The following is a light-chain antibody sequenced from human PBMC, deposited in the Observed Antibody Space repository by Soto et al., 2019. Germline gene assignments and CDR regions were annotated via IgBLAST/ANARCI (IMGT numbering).Light chain of an antibody. V-gene: IGKV1-39*01. CDR3: QQSFSIPFT. Sequence: DIQMTQSPSSLSATVGDRVTITCRASQTIGKYLNWYQQQPGKVPKLLIYDASYLQSGVPSRFSGSESGTDFTLNISDLQPEDFATYYCQQSFSIPFTFGPGTKVDIK. CDR1: QTIGKY. CDR2: DAS. J-gene: IGKJ3*01.